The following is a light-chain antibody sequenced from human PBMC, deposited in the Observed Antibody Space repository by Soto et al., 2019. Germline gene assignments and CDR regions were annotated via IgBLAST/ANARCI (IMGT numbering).Light chain of an antibody. CDR3: QQYNDWLELT. V-gene: IGKV3-15*01. CDR2: GAF. J-gene: IGKJ4*01. Sequence: EIVMTQSPASLSVSPGERATLSCRASQSVSTNLAWYQQKVGQAPRLLIYGAFTRATGIPARFSGGGSGTEFTLTIDSLRSEDFAVYYCQQYNDWLELTFGGGTKVEIK. CDR1: QSVSTN.